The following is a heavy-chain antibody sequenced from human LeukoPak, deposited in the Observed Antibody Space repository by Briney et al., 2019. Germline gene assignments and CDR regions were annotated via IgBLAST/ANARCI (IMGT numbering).Heavy chain of an antibody. J-gene: IGHJ4*02. CDR1: GFTFSSYS. V-gene: IGHV3-21*04. D-gene: IGHD4-17*01. CDR3: AKGADDYGDFDY. Sequence: PGGSLRLSCAASGFTFSSYSMNWVRQAPGKGLEWVSSISSSSSYIYYADSVKGRFTISRDNAKNSLYLQMNSLRAEDTAVYYCAKGADDYGDFDYWGQGTLVTVSS. CDR2: ISSSSSYI.